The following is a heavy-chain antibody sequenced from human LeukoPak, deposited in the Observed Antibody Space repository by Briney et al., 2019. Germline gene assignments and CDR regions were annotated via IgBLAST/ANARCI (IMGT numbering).Heavy chain of an antibody. CDR1: GGTFSSYA. Sequence: SVKVSCKASGGTFSSYAISWVRQAPGQGLEWMGGIIPIFGTANYAQKFQGRVTITTDESTSTAYMELSSLRSEDTAVYYCARAPHMDDFWSKWFDPWGQGTLVTVSS. CDR3: ARAPHMDDFWSKWFDP. J-gene: IGHJ5*02. D-gene: IGHD3-3*01. V-gene: IGHV1-69*05. CDR2: IIPIFGTA.